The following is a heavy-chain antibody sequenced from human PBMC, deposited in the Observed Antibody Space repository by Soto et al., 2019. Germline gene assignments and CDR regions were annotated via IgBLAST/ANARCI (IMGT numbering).Heavy chain of an antibody. D-gene: IGHD3-10*01. CDR3: ARPGNYGSGSYLYYLDY. Sequence: QLQLQESGPGLVKPSETLSLTCTVSGGSISSSSYYWGWIRQPPGTGLEWIGSIYYSGSTYYNPSLQSRVTISVDMSKTQFSLKMSSVTAADTAVYYCARPGNYGSGSYLYYLDYWGQGTLVTVSS. CDR2: IYYSGST. CDR1: GGSISSSSYY. V-gene: IGHV4-39*01. J-gene: IGHJ4*02.